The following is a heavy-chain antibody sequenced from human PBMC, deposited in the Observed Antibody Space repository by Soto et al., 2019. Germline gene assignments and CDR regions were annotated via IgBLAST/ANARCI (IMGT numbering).Heavy chain of an antibody. D-gene: IGHD3-16*02. Sequence: VGSLRLSCAASGFKFSDYWMSWVRQAPGKGLEWVGNIKHDTSEAHYADSVKGRFTITRDNIKNFLFLQMNGLRSDDTASYYCARDGLLFSGPYRPSRFDYWGLGTLVTVSS. CDR3: ARDGLLFSGPYRPSRFDY. V-gene: IGHV3-7*03. J-gene: IGHJ4*02. CDR1: GFKFSDYW. CDR2: IKHDTSEA.